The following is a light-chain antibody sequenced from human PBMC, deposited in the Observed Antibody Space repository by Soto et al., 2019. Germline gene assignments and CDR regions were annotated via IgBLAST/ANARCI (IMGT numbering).Light chain of an antibody. J-gene: IGKJ5*01. CDR1: QSVSSSY. CDR2: GAS. V-gene: IGKV3-20*01. CDR3: QQYGSSPRIS. Sequence: EIVLTQSPGTLSLSPGERATLSCRASQSVSSSYLAWYQQKPGQAPRLLIYGASTRATGIPARFSGSGSGTHFTLTISRLEPEDFALYYCQQYGSSPRISFGQGTRLEIK.